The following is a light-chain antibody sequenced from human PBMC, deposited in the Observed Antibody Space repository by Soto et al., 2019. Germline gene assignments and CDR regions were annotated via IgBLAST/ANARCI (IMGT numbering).Light chain of an antibody. Sequence: EIVLTQSPGTLSLSPGERATLSCRASQSVSSSYLAWYQQKPGQAPRLLIYGASSRATGIPDRFSGSGSGTDFNLTISRLEPEDFAVYYCQQYGSSRVTFGGGTKVEIK. CDR3: QQYGSSRVT. V-gene: IGKV3-20*01. J-gene: IGKJ4*01. CDR2: GAS. CDR1: QSVSSSY.